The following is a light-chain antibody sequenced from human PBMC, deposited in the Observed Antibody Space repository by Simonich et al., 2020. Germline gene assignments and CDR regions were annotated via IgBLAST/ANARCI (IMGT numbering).Light chain of an antibody. CDR2: GAS. J-gene: IGKJ2*01. Sequence: DIVMTQSPDSLAVSLGERATINCKSSQSVLYSSNNKNYFAWYPQKPGQPPKLLIYGASTRESGVPDRFSGSGSGTDFTLTISSLQAEDVAVYYCQQYYSTPPYTFGQGTKLEIK. V-gene: IGKV4-1*01. CDR3: QQYYSTPPYT. CDR1: QSVLYSSNNKNY.